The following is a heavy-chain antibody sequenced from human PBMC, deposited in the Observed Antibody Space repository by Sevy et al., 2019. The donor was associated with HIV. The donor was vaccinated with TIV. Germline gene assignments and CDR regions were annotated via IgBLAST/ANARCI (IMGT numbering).Heavy chain of an antibody. CDR2: RYYTGST. V-gene: IGHV4-59*01. CDR3: AAVDVSSDWSPFDY. CDR1: GGSISNYY. Sequence: SETLSLTCTVSGGSISNYYWSWIRRPPGKGLEWIGCRYYTGSTNYNPSLKSRVTISIDTSKNQFSLKLTSVTAADTAVYYCAAVDVSSDWSPFDYWGQGTPVTVSS. J-gene: IGHJ4*02. D-gene: IGHD3-22*01.